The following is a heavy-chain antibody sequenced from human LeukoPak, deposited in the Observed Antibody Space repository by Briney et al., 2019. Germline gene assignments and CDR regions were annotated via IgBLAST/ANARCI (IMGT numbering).Heavy chain of an antibody. CDR1: GYTFTSYG. J-gene: IGHJ6*02. Sequence: GASVKVSCKASGYTFTSYGISWVRQAPGQGLEWMGWISAYNGNTNYAQKLQGRVTMTTDTSTSTAYMELRSLRSDDTAVYYCARVEAPFYGDCGALYYYYGMDVWGQGTTVTVSS. V-gene: IGHV1-18*01. D-gene: IGHD4-17*01. CDR3: ARVEAPFYGDCGALYYYYGMDV. CDR2: ISAYNGNT.